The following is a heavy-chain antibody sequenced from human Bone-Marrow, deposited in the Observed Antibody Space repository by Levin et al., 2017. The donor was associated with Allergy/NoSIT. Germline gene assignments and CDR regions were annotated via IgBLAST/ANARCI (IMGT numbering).Heavy chain of an antibody. J-gene: IGHJ4*02. D-gene: IGHD1/OR15-1a*01. V-gene: IGHV4-31*03. CDR3: AREEGSTIDY. CDR1: GGSISSGGYY. CDR2: IYYSGNT. Sequence: PSETLSLTCTVSGGSISSGGYYWSWIRQQPGKGLEWIGYIYYSGNTYYNPSLKSRVMLSVHTSKNQFSLKVSSVTAADTAVYYCAREEGSTIDYWGQGILVTVSS.